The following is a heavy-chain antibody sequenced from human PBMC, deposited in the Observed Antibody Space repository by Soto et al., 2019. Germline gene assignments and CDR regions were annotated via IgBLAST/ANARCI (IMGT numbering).Heavy chain of an antibody. J-gene: IGHJ6*02. V-gene: IGHV4-31*03. CDR1: GGSISSGGYY. CDR3: HAVTTLHYYYGMDV. Sequence: SETLSLTCTVSGGSISSGGYYWSWIRQHPGKGLEWIGYIYYSGSTYYNPSLKSRVTISVDTSKNQFSLKLSSVTAADTAVYYFHAVTTLHYYYGMDVWGQGTTVTAP. CDR2: IYYSGST. D-gene: IGHD4-17*01.